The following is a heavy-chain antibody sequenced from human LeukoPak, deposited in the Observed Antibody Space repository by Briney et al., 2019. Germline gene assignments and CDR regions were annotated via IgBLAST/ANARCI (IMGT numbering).Heavy chain of an antibody. Sequence: GGSLRLSCAVSGFTITSWSMNWVRQAPGKGLEWLSYISGGGSPIYYADSVKGRFTISRDDAKNSLYPQMNSLRAEDTAVYYCASAYSSSWKKFEYYFDYWGQGTLVTVSS. CDR2: ISGGGSPI. D-gene: IGHD6-13*01. J-gene: IGHJ4*02. CDR3: ASAYSSSWKKFEYYFDY. CDR1: GFTITSWS. V-gene: IGHV3-48*04.